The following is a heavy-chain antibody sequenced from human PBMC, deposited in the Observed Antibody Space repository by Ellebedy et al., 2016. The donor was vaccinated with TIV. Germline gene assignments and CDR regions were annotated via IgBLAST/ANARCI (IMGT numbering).Heavy chain of an antibody. J-gene: IGHJ6*02. Sequence: GSLRLXXAVSGGSISSSSYYWGWIRQPPGRGLEWIGSIYYNGSTYYSPSLNSRVTISVDTSKNQFSLKLNSVTAADTAVYYCARLAEDLDVWGQGTTVTVSS. CDR2: IYYNGST. D-gene: IGHD2-15*01. V-gene: IGHV4-39*07. CDR3: ARLAEDLDV. CDR1: GGSISSSSYY.